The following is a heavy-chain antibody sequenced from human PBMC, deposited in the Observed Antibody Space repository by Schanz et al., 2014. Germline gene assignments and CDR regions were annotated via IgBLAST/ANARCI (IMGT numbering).Heavy chain of an antibody. V-gene: IGHV3-74*01. Sequence: EVQLVESGGDLVQPGGSLRLSCVGSGFTFTNYWMHWVRQAPGKGLVWVSRIQSDGSITTYADSVKGRFTISRDNARNSLYLQMTSLRAEDTALYYCTRDRAYHSFDYWGQGTLVTVSS. D-gene: IGHD1-26*01. CDR3: TRDRAYHSFDY. CDR1: GFTFTNYW. J-gene: IGHJ4*02. CDR2: IQSDGSIT.